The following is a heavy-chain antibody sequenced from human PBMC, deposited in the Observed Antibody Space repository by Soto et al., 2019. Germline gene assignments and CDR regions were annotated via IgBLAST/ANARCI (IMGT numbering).Heavy chain of an antibody. CDR3: AQQTEYYVDY. V-gene: IGHV4-30-4*01. CDR2: IYNTGST. J-gene: IGHJ4*02. Sequence: NPSETLSLTCTVSRGSISSGDYYWGWIRQPPRKGLEWLAYIYNTGSTYYNPSLKSRVTISVDTSKNQFSLKLSPVTAADTAVYYCAQQTEYYVDYCGEGXLVTVSA. CDR1: RGSISSGDYY.